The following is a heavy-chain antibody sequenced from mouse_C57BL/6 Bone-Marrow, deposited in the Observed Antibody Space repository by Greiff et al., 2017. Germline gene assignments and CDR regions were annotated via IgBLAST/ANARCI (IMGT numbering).Heavy chain of an antibody. CDR1: GYTFTSYW. CDR2: INPSNGGT. Sequence: VQLQQSGTELVKPGASVKLSCKASGYTFTSYWMHWVKQRPGQGLEWIGNINPSNGGTNYNEKFKSKATLTVDKSSSTAYMQLSSLTSEDSAVYYCASSPYYDYAGAWFAYWGQGTLVTVSA. D-gene: IGHD2-4*01. V-gene: IGHV1-53*01. CDR3: ASSPYYDYAGAWFAY. J-gene: IGHJ3*01.